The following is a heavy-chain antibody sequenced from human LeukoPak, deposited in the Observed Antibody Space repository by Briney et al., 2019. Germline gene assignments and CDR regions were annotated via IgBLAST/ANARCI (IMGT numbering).Heavy chain of an antibody. J-gene: IGHJ3*02. CDR3: AKEGRAYYYDSSGYYDAFDI. D-gene: IGHD3-22*01. CDR1: GFTFSSYG. CDR2: ISYDGSNK. V-gene: IGHV3-30*18. Sequence: GRSLRLSCAASGFTFSSYGMHWVRQAPGKGLEWVAVISYDGSNKYHADSVKGRFTISRDNSKNTLYLQMNSLRAEDTAVYYCAKEGRAYYYDSSGYYDAFDIWGQGTMVTVSS.